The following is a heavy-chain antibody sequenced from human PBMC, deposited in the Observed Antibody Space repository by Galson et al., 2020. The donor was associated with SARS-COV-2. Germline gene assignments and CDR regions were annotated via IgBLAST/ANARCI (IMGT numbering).Heavy chain of an antibody. CDR1: GDSIASGTYY. V-gene: IGHV4-39*07. J-gene: IGHJ5*02. CDR3: ARGDVVLPAAIPFWFDP. D-gene: IGHD2-2*01. CDR2: IYYTGRT. Sequence: SETLSLTCAVSGDSIASGTYYWGWIRQPPGKGPEWIGTIYYTGRTYYNPSFQSRITMSVDTSKNQFSLRLTSVTAADTAIYYCARGDVVLPAAIPFWFDPWGPGDLVTVSS.